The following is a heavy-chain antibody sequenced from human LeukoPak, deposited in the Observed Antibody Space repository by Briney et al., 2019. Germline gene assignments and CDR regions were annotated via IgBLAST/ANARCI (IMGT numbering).Heavy chain of an antibody. CDR3: ARDKEMGVVTNWFDP. D-gene: IGHD5-24*01. V-gene: IGHV1-8*01. CDR2: MNPNSGNT. J-gene: IGHJ5*02. CDR1: GYTFTSYD. Sequence: ASVKVSCKASGYTFTSYDINWVRQATGQGVEWMGWMNPNSGNTGYAQKFQGRVTMTRNTSISTAYMELSSLRSEDTAVYYCARDKEMGVVTNWFDPWGQGTLVTVSS.